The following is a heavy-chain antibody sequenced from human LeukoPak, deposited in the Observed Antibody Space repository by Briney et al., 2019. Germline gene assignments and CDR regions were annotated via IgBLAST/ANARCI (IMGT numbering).Heavy chain of an antibody. CDR2: ISSSSSYI. CDR1: GFTFSSYS. Sequence: GGSLRLSCAASGFTFSSYSMNWVRQAPGKGLEWVSSISSSSSYIYYADSVKGRFTISRDNAKNSLYLQMNSLRAKDTAVYYCARALWEWLLDDAFDIWGQGTMVTVSS. V-gene: IGHV3-21*01. D-gene: IGHD3-3*01. J-gene: IGHJ3*02. CDR3: ARALWEWLLDDAFDI.